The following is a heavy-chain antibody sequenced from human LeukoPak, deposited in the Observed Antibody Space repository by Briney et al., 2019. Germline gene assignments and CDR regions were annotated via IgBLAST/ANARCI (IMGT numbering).Heavy chain of an antibody. Sequence: GGSLRLSCATSGFTFSTYGMHWVRQAPGKGLEWVAVMLYDGSDEYYADSVKGRFTIFRDNSKNTLYLQMNNLRAEDTAVYYCARSDYDSSGCFDYWGQGTLVTVSS. J-gene: IGHJ4*02. D-gene: IGHD3-22*01. CDR2: MLYDGSDE. CDR1: GFTFSTYG. V-gene: IGHV3-33*01. CDR3: ARSDYDSSGCFDY.